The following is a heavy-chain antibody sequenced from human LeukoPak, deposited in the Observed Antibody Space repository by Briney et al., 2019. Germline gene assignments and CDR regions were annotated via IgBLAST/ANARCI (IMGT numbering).Heavy chain of an antibody. J-gene: IGHJ6*03. D-gene: IGHD3-22*01. CDR3: ARLSDYDVDTSHYMDV. Sequence: PSETLSLTCTVSGGSISSYYWSWIRQPPGNGLEWIGYVYDNGDTNYHPSFTGRVSISVDVSKNQFSLKLTSVLAADTADYFCARLSDYDVDTSHYMDVWGKGTTVTVSS. V-gene: IGHV4-59*01. CDR1: GGSISSYY. CDR2: VYDNGDT.